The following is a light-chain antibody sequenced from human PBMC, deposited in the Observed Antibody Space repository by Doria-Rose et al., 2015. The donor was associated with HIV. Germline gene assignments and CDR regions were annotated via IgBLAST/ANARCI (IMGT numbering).Light chain of an antibody. Sequence: VLTQPPESLGMSLGERATLNCKSNQSLLYTSKNYLAWYQQKPGQHPKLLIYWASTRQSVVPARFSGSGSGTDCTLTISSLEAEDVAVYYCQQYYDTPSFGPGTTVDIK. CDR1: QSLLYTSKNY. V-gene: IGKV4-1*01. J-gene: IGKJ3*01. CDR3: QQYYDTPS. CDR2: WAS.